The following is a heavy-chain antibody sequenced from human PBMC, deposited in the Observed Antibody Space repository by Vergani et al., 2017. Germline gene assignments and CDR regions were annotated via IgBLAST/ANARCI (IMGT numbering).Heavy chain of an antibody. CDR3: ARRPYSSSLGD. J-gene: IGHJ4*02. D-gene: IGHD6-13*01. V-gene: IGHV4-39*01. CDR2: IYYSGST. Sequence: QLQLQESGPGLVKPSETLSLTCTVSGGSISSSSYYWGWLRQPPGKGLEWIGSIYYSGSTDYNPSLKSRVTISVDTSQDQFSLKLSSVTAADTAVYDCARRPYSSSLGDWGQGTRVTVSS. CDR1: GGSISSSSYY.